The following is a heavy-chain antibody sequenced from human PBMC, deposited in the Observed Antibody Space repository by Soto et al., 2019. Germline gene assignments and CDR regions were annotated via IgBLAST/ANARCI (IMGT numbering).Heavy chain of an antibody. CDR3: AREKESIAVAGTTLDY. Sequence: GGSLRLSCAASGFTFSSYWMSWVRQAPGKGLEWVANIKQDGSEKYYVDSVKGRFTISRDNAKNSLYLQMNSLRAEDTAVYYCAREKESIAVAGTTLDYWGQGTLVTVSS. J-gene: IGHJ4*02. V-gene: IGHV3-7*01. CDR1: GFTFSSYW. D-gene: IGHD6-19*01. CDR2: IKQDGSEK.